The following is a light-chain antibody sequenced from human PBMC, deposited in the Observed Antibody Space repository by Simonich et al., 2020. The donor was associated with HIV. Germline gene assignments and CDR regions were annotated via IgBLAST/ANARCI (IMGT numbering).Light chain of an antibody. CDR2: YAS. CDR1: QNIAGN. Sequence: EIVMTQSPATLSVSPGERATLSCRASQNIAGNLAWYQQKPGQAPRLLIYYASTRATGVPARFSGSGFGTDFTLTISSMQSEDFAVYYCQQYYITPHTFGQGTKVEIK. V-gene: IGKV3-15*01. J-gene: IGKJ1*01. CDR3: QQYYITPHT.